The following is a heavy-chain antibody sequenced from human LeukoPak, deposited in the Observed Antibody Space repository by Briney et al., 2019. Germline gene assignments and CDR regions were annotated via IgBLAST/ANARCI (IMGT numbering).Heavy chain of an antibody. D-gene: IGHD1/OR15-1a*01. V-gene: IGHV4-34*01. CDR1: GRPLSGYL. CDR3: AKQIHNAFDL. Sequence: SETLSLTCAVYGRPLSGYLWIWVRQPPGKGLEWVGEINHSGNTNYNPSLESRVTISVDTSENQLSLKLTSVTAADTAVYYCAKQIHNAFDLWGQGTMVTVSS. J-gene: IGHJ3*01. CDR2: INHSGNT.